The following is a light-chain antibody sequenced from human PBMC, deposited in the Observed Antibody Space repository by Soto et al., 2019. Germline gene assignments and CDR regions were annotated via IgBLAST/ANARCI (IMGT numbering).Light chain of an antibody. Sequence: QSVLTQPPSASGSPGQSVTISCTGTSSDVGGYNYVSWYQQHPGKAPKLMIYEVSKRPSGVPDRFSGSKSGNTASLTVSGLQAEDEADYYCTSYAGDTSLGVLCGGTKATVL. V-gene: IGLV2-8*01. CDR1: SSDVGGYNY. CDR3: TSYAGDTSLGV. J-gene: IGLJ3*02. CDR2: EVS.